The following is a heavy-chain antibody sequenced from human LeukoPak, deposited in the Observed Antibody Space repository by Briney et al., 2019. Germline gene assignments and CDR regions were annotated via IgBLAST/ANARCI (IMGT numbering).Heavy chain of an antibody. J-gene: IGHJ4*02. Sequence: PSETLSLTCAVSGGSISSGDYYWNWIRQSAGKGLEWIGRIYSSGNTTYNPSLESRVSMSVDTSKNQFSLKLSSVTAADTAVYYCAGHHPRNTVDFWGQGTLVTVSS. CDR1: GGSISSGDYY. V-gene: IGHV4-61*02. CDR2: IYSSGNT. CDR3: AGHHPRNTVDF. D-gene: IGHD2-8*02.